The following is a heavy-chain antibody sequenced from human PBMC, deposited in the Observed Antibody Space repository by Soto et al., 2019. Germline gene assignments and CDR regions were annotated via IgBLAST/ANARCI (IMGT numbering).Heavy chain of an antibody. Sequence: ASVKVSCKASGGTFSSYAISWVRQAPGQGLEWMGGIIPIFGTANYAQKFQGRVTITADKSTSTAYMELSSLRSEDTAVYYCARVGTNYYYYYGMDVWGQGTTVTVSS. CDR2: IIPIFGTA. CDR1: GGTFSSYA. J-gene: IGHJ6*02. D-gene: IGHD1-1*01. CDR3: ARVGTNYYYYYGMDV. V-gene: IGHV1-69*06.